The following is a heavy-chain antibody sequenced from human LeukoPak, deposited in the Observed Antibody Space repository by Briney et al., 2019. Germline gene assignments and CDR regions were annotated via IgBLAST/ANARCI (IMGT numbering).Heavy chain of an antibody. D-gene: IGHD3-3*01. V-gene: IGHV1-18*01. CDR3: ARGVWNGYSIGGNYYYYGMDV. CDR1: GYTFTSYG. Sequence: ASVKVSCKASGYTFTSYGISWVRQAPGQGLEWMGWISAYNGNTNYAQKLQGRVTMTTDTSTSTAYMELRSLRSDDTAVYYCARGVWNGYSIGGNYYYYGMDVWGQGTTVTVSS. J-gene: IGHJ6*02. CDR2: ISAYNGNT.